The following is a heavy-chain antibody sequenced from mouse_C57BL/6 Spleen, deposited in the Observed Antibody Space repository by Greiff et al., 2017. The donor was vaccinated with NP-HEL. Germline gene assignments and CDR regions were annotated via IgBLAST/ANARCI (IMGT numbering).Heavy chain of an antibody. CDR3: ARRITTVLDY. V-gene: IGHV1-69*01. D-gene: IGHD1-1*01. CDR1: GYTFTSYW. J-gene: IGHJ2*01. Sequence: QVQLQQPGAELVMPGASVKLSCKASGYTFTSYWMHWVKQRPGQGLEWIGEIDPSDSYTNYNQKFKGKSTLTVDKSSSTAYMQLSSLTSEDSAVYYCARRITTVLDYRGQGTTLTVSS. CDR2: IDPSDSYT.